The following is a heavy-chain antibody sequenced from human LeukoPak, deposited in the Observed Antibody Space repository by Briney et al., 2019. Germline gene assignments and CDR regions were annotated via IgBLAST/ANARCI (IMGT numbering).Heavy chain of an antibody. CDR3: ARVLLRDAFDI. J-gene: IGHJ3*02. Sequence: ASVKVSCKASGYTFTDYYIHWVRQAPGQGLEWMGWISAYNGNTNYAQKLQGRVTMTTDTSTSTAYMELRSLRSDDTAVYYCARVLLRDAFDIWGQGTVVSVSS. CDR1: GYTFTDYY. V-gene: IGHV1-18*04. CDR2: ISAYNGNT. D-gene: IGHD2-15*01.